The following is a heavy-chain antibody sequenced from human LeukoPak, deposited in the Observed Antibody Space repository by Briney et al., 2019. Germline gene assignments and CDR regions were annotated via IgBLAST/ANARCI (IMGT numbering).Heavy chain of an antibody. J-gene: IGHJ4*02. CDR3: ARGLKEPTIVVVPAAKGY. D-gene: IGHD2-2*01. V-gene: IGHV1-69*13. CDR1: GGTFSSYA. CDR2: IIPIFGTA. Sequence: ASVKVSCKASGGTFSSYAISWVRQAPGQGLEWMGGIIPIFGTANYAQKFQGRVTITADESTSTAYMELSSLRSDDTAVYYCARGLKEPTIVVVPAAKGYWGQGTLVTVSS.